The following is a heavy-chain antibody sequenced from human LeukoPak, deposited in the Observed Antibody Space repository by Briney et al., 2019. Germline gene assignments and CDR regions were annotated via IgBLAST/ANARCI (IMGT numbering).Heavy chain of an antibody. J-gene: IGHJ4*02. CDR3: ARGGYCSGGSCYFFDY. Sequence: ASVKVSCKASGYTFTSYAMHWVRQAPGQRLEWMGWINAGNGNTKYSQEFQGRVTITRDTSASTAYMELSSLRSEDMAVYYCARGGYCSGGSCYFFDYWGQGTLVTVSS. CDR1: GYTFTSYA. V-gene: IGHV1-3*03. CDR2: INAGNGNT. D-gene: IGHD2-15*01.